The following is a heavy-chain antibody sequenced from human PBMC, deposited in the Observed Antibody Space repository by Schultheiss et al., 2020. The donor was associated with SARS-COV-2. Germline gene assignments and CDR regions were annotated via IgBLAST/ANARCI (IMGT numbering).Heavy chain of an antibody. CDR3: ARVLGGSSGWYDYYYYGMDV. Sequence: SQTLSLTCAVYGGSFSGYYWSWIRQPAGKGLEWIGRIYTSGSTNYNPSLKSRVTISVDTSKNQFSLKLSSVTAADTAVYYCARVLGGSSGWYDYYYYGMDVWGQGTTVTVSS. CDR2: IYTSGST. J-gene: IGHJ6*02. CDR1: GGSFSGYY. V-gene: IGHV4-59*10. D-gene: IGHD6-19*01.